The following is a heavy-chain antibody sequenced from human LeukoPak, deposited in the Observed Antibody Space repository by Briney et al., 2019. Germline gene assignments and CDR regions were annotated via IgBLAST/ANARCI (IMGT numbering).Heavy chain of an antibody. V-gene: IGHV3-7*01. J-gene: IGHJ4*02. CDR1: GFTFSSYW. CDR3: ARSDSSSWYSLHDY. Sequence: PGGSLRLSCAVSGFTFSSYWMSWVRQAPGKGLEWVANIKEDGSDKYYVDSVKGRFTISRDNAKKSLYLQMNSLRAEDTAVYYCARSDSSSWYSLHDYWGQGTLVTVSS. CDR2: IKEDGSDK. D-gene: IGHD6-13*01.